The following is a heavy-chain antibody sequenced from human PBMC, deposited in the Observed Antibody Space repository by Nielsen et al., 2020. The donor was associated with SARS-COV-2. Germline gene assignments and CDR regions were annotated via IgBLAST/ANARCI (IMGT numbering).Heavy chain of an antibody. Sequence: GGSLTLSCAASGFTFSSYAMSWVRQAPGKGLEWVSLLYCGGSGTSYADPVTGRFTIPRDNSKNTLYLQMNSLRAEDTAVYYCATTFDYWGQGTLVTVSS. CDR2: LYCGGSGT. J-gene: IGHJ4*02. CDR3: ATTFDY. V-gene: IGHV3-23*03. CDR1: GFTFSSYA.